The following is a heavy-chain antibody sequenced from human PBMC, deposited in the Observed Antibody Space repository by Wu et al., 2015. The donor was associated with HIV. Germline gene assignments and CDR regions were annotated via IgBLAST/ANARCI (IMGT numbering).Heavy chain of an antibody. J-gene: IGHJ4*02. Sequence: QVQLVQSGAEVKKPGSSVKVSCKASGGTFSSYAISWVRQAPGQGLEWMGRIIPIFGTANYAQKFQGRVTITADESTSTAYMELRSLRSDDTAVYYCARVTYYYGSGSYCIDYWGQGTLVTVSS. CDR3: ARVTYYYGSGSYCIDY. D-gene: IGHD3-10*01. CDR2: IIPIFGTA. CDR1: GGTFSSYA. V-gene: IGHV1-69*13.